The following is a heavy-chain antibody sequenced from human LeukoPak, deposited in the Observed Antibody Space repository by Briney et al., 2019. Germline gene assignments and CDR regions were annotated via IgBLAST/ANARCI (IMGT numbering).Heavy chain of an antibody. V-gene: IGHV3-74*01. CDR3: VREPRRDGYTR. CDR1: GFTFSNAW. CDR2: INNDGSST. D-gene: IGHD5-24*01. Sequence: GGSLRLSCAASGFTFSNAWMNWVRQAPGKGLVWVSHINNDGSSTTYADSVKGRFTISGDNAKNTLFLQMNSLGTDDTAIYYCVREPRRDGYTRWGQGTRVTVSS. J-gene: IGHJ4*02.